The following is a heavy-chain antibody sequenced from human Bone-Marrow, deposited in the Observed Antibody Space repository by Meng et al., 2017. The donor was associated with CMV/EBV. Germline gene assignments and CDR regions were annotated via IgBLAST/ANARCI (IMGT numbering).Heavy chain of an antibody. J-gene: IGHJ4*02. CDR1: GFTFSSYS. Sequence: GESLKISCAASGFTFSSYSMHWVRQAPGKGLEWVAVISYDGSNKYYADSVKGRFTIPRDNSKNTLYLQMNSLRAEDTAVYYCARSHVAGYSSDSWGQGTLVTVSS. D-gene: IGHD6-13*01. V-gene: IGHV3-30-3*01. CDR3: ARSHVAGYSSDS. CDR2: ISYDGSNK.